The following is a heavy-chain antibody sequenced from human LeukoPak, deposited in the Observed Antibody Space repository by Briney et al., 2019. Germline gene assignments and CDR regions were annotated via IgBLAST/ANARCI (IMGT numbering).Heavy chain of an antibody. J-gene: IGHJ4*02. Sequence: GGSLRLSCAASGFTFSSYSMNWVRQAPGKGLEWVSYISSSSSTIYYADSVKGRFTISRDNAKNSLYLQMNSLRAEDTAVYYSARAYGDYDFDYWGQGTLVTVSS. CDR1: GFTFSSYS. V-gene: IGHV3-48*04. D-gene: IGHD4-17*01. CDR3: ARAYGDYDFDY. CDR2: ISSSSSTI.